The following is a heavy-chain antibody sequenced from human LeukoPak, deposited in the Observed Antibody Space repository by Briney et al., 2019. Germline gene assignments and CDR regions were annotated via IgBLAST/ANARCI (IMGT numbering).Heavy chain of an antibody. J-gene: IGHJ4*02. D-gene: IGHD3-10*01. CDR2: MSNSSSTI. V-gene: IGHV3-11*01. CDR3: ASVLWFGGIFFDY. CDR1: GFSFSDYY. Sequence: GGSLRLSCAASGFSFSDYYMSWIRQAPGKGLEWVSYMSNSSSTIYYADSVKGRSTISRDNTKNSLYLQMNSLRAEDTAVYYCASVLWFGGIFFDYWGQGTLVTVSS.